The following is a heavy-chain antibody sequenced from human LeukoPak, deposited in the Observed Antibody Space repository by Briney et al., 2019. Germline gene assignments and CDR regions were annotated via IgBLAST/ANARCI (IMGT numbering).Heavy chain of an antibody. CDR1: DGSISSSSYY. CDR3: ARHATIVRGVNNWFDP. CDR2: IYYSGST. Sequence: SETLSLTCTVSDGSISSSSYYWGWIRQPPGKGLEWIGSIYYSGSTYYNPSLKSRVTISVDTSKNQFSLKLSSVTAADTAVYYCARHATIVRGVNNWFDPWGQGTLVTVSS. J-gene: IGHJ5*02. V-gene: IGHV4-39*01. D-gene: IGHD3-10*01.